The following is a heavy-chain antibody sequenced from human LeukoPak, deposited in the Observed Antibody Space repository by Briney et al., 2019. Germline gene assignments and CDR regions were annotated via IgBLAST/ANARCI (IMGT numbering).Heavy chain of an antibody. J-gene: IGHJ4*02. D-gene: IGHD6-6*01. CDR3: ARRGAIAARPFDY. V-gene: IGHV3-11*01. Sequence: GRSLRLSCAASGFTFSDYYMSWIRQAPGKGLEWVSYISSSGSTIYYADSVKGRFTISRDNAKNSLYLQMNSLRAEDTAVYYCARRGAIAARPFDYWGQGTLVTVSS. CDR2: ISSSGSTI. CDR1: GFTFSDYY.